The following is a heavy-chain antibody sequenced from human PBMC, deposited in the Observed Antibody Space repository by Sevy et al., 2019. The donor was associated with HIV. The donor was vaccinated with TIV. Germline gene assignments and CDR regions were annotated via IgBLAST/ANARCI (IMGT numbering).Heavy chain of an antibody. V-gene: IGHV3-7*01. D-gene: IGHD5-12*01. CDR3: ARDGQLVATTGIDY. Sequence: GGSLRLSCAASGFTFSSYWMSWVRQAPGKGLEWVANIKQDGSEKYYVDSVKGRFTISRDNAKNYLYLQMNSLRVDDTAAYYCARDGQLVATTGIDYWGQGTLVTVSS. CDR2: IKQDGSEK. CDR1: GFTFSSYW. J-gene: IGHJ4*02.